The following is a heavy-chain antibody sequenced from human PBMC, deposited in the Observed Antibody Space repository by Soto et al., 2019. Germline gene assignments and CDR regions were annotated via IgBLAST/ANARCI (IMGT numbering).Heavy chain of an antibody. V-gene: IGHV3-23*01. CDR2: ISGSGGST. D-gene: IGHD2-2*02. Sequence: GGSLRLSCAASGFTFSSYAMSWVRQAPGKGLEWVSAISGSGGSTYYADSVKGRFTISRDNSKNTLYLQMNSLRAEDTAVYYCAKVIPPRLYYYYYMDVWGKGTTVTVSS. CDR1: GFTFSSYA. CDR3: AKVIPPRLYYYYYMDV. J-gene: IGHJ6*03.